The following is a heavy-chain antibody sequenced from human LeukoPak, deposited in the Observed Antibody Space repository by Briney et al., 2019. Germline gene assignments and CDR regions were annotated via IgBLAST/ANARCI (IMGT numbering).Heavy chain of an antibody. J-gene: IGHJ4*02. CDR3: ATFGRYCSSTSCLYFGY. V-gene: IGHV1-46*01. Sequence: ASVKVSCKASGYTFTGYYMHWVRQAPGQGLEWMGIINPSGGSTSYAQKFQGRVTMTRDTSTSTVYMELSSLRSEDTAVYYCATFGRYCSSTSCLYFGYWGQGTLVTVSS. CDR2: INPSGGST. CDR1: GYTFTGYY. D-gene: IGHD2-2*01.